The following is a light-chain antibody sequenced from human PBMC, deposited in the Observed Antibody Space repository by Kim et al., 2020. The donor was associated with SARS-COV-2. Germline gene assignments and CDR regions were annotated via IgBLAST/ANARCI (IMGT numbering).Light chain of an antibody. CDR3: SSYAGSNIWV. CDR2: EVS. CDR1: SSDVGGYNY. V-gene: IGLV2-8*01. J-gene: IGLJ3*02. Sequence: QSALTQPPSASGSPGQSVTISCTGSSSDVGGYNYASWYQQHPGKAPKLMIYEVSKRPSGVPDRFSGSKSGNTASLTVSGLQAEDEADYYCSSYAGSNIWVFGGGTQLTVL.